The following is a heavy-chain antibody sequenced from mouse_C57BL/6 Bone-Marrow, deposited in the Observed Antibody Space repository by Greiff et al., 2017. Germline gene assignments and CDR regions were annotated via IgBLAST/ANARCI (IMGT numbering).Heavy chain of an antibody. CDR1: GFTFSSYA. V-gene: IGHV5-4*01. CDR2: ISDGGSYT. D-gene: IGHD4-1*01. CDR3: AREKGCAGTLFAY. J-gene: IGHJ3*01. Sequence: EVKLVESGGGLVKPGGSLKLSCAASGFTFSSYAMSWVRQTPEKRLEWVATISDGGSYTYYPDNVKGRFTISRDNAKNNLYLQMSHLKSEDTAMYDCAREKGCAGTLFAYWGQGTLVTVSA.